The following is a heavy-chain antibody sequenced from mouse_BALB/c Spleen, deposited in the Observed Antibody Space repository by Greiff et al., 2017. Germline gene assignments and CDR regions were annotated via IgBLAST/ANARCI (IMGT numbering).Heavy chain of an antibody. Sequence: QVQLKESGPELVKPGASVKISCKGSGYTFTDYAMHWVKQSHAKSLEWIGVISTYYGDASYNQKFKGKATMTVDKSSSTAYMELARLTSEDSAIYYCARSGSTMITTGYYFDYWGQGTTLTVSS. J-gene: IGHJ2*01. D-gene: IGHD2-4*01. CDR3: ARSGSTMITTGYYFDY. CDR1: GYTFTDYA. CDR2: ISTYYGDA. V-gene: IGHV1-67*01.